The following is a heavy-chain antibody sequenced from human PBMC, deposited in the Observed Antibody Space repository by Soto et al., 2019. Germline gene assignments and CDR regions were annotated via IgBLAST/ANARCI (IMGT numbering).Heavy chain of an antibody. Sequence: GGALRLSCAASGFTFSSYAMHWVRQAPGKGLEWVAVISYDGSNKYYADSVKGRFTISRDNSKNTLYLQMNSLRAEDTAVYYCARDSPLEPMYYFDYWGQGTLVTVSS. J-gene: IGHJ4*02. CDR2: ISYDGSNK. V-gene: IGHV3-30-3*01. D-gene: IGHD1-1*01. CDR1: GFTFSSYA. CDR3: ARDSPLEPMYYFDY.